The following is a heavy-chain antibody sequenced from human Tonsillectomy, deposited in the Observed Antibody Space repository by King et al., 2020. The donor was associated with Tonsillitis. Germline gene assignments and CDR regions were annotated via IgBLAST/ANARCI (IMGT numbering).Heavy chain of an antibody. CDR3: ARFGGNSVFDY. D-gene: IGHD4-23*01. V-gene: IGHV5-10-1*03. Sequence: VQLVESGAEVKKPGESLRISCKGSGYNFITYWISWVRQTPGRGLEWMGRIDPFDSSTTYNPSFQGNVTISVDMSIRTAYLQWSSLKASDTAMYYCARFGGNSVFDYWGLGALVTVSS. CDR2: IDPFDSST. CDR1: GYNFITYW. J-gene: IGHJ4*02.